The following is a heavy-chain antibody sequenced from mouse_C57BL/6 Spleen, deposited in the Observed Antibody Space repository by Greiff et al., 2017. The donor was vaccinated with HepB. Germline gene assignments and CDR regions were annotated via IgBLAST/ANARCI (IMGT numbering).Heavy chain of an antibody. Sequence: EVQLQQSGPELVKPGASVKISCKASGYSFTGYYMHWVKQSPGHILDWIGYIYPYTGVSSYNQKFKGKATLTVDKSSSTAYMELRSLTSEDSAVYYCARSGQLRLRDAMDYWGQGTSVTVSS. V-gene: IGHV1-31*01. J-gene: IGHJ4*01. CDR3: ARSGQLRLRDAMDY. D-gene: IGHD3-2*02. CDR2: IYPYTGVS. CDR1: GYSFTGYY.